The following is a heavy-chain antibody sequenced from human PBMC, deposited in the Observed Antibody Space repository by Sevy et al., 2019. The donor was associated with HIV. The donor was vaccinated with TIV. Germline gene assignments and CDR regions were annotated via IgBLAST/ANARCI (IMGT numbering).Heavy chain of an antibody. CDR2: IIPIFGTA. CDR1: GGTFSSYA. CDR3: ARGLRRLTIFDAFDI. J-gene: IGHJ3*02. V-gene: IGHV1-69*13. Sequence: ASVKVSCKASGGTFSSYAISWVRQAPGQGLEWMGGIIPIFGTANYAQKFQGRVTITADESTGTAYMELSSLRSEDTAVYYCARGLRRLTIFDAFDIWGQGTMVTVSS. D-gene: IGHD3-3*01.